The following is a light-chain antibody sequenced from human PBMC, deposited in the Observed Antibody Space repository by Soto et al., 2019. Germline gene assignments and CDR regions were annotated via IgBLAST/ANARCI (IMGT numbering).Light chain of an antibody. CDR1: QTISTH. CDR3: QQSLTIPYT. V-gene: IGKV1-39*01. J-gene: IGKJ2*01. Sequence: DIQMTQSPSSLSASVGDRVTITCRAGQTISTHLNWYQQKPGKAPKLLIYAASTLESGVPSRFSGSGSGTDFTLTISSLQPEDFATYLCQQSLTIPYTFGQGTKLEIK. CDR2: AAS.